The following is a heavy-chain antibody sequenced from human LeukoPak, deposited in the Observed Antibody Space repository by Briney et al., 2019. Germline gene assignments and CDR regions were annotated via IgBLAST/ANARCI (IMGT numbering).Heavy chain of an antibody. V-gene: IGHV4-4*09. Sequence: PSETLSLRCNVSGDPVSSGYWSWIRQSPGKGLEWIGFIQDSGITDYNPSLKSRLLISVDTSKNLFSLTLRSVTAADTAVYYCAGRGHRYSRDWGQGILVTVSS. CDR2: IQDSGIT. CDR3: AGRGHRYSRD. D-gene: IGHD2-15*01. J-gene: IGHJ1*01. CDR1: GDPVSSGY.